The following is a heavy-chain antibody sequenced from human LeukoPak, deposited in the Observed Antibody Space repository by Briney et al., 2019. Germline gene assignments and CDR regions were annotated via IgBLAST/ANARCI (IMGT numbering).Heavy chain of an antibody. Sequence: PGGSLRLSCAASGFTFSSYSMNWVRQAPGRGLEGVSSISSSSSYIYYADSVKGRFTISRDNAKNSLYLQMNSLRAEDTAVYYCARERLGYSGYDSIPPDYWGQGTLVTVSS. CDR3: ARERLGYSGYDSIPPDY. V-gene: IGHV3-21*01. CDR1: GFTFSSYS. D-gene: IGHD5-12*01. J-gene: IGHJ4*02. CDR2: ISSSSSYI.